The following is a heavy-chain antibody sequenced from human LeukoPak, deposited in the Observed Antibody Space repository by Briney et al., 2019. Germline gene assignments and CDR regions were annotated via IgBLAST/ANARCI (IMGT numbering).Heavy chain of an antibody. J-gene: IGHJ4*02. D-gene: IGHD6-13*01. CDR2: ISSNGGST. CDR3: AREEAAAGSSGYDY. CDR1: GFTFSSYA. Sequence: PGGSLRLSCAASGFTFSSYAMHWVRQAPGKGLEYVSAISSNGGSTYYANSVKGRFTISRDNSKNTLYLQMGSLRAEDMAVYYCAREEAAAGSSGYDYWGQGTLVTVSS. V-gene: IGHV3-64*01.